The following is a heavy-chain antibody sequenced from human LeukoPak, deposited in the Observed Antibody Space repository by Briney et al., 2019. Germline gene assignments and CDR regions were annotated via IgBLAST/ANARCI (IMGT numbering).Heavy chain of an antibody. CDR2: ISYEGRTT. V-gene: IGHV3-30*18. CDR1: GFTFSNYG. Sequence: PGGSLRLSCAGAGFTFSNYGMHWVRQAPGKGLEWVAVISYEGRTTYYADSVKGRFTISRDNSRNTLFLQMDSLRSEDTAMYYCAKESGKFDYWGQGTLVAVSS. CDR3: AKESGKFDY. J-gene: IGHJ4*02.